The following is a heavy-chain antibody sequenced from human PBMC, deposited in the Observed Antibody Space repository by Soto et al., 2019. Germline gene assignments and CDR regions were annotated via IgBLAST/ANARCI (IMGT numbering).Heavy chain of an antibody. D-gene: IGHD6-13*01. V-gene: IGHV3-21*01. CDR2: ISSSSSYI. CDR3: ASDHGAAATRDYGMDV. Sequence: EVQLVESGGGLVKPGGSLILSCAASGFTLSSYSINWVRQAPGKGLEWVSSISSSSSYIYYADSVKSRFTISTDNAKNSLYLQMNSLRAEDTSVYYCASDHGAAATRDYGMDVWVQGTTVTVSS. CDR1: GFTLSSYS. J-gene: IGHJ6*02.